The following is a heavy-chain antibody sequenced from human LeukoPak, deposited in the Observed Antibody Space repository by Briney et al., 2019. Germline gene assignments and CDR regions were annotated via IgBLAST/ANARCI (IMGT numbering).Heavy chain of an antibody. J-gene: IGHJ4*02. CDR3: ARGGNYYDSSPLDY. Sequence: SETLSLTCTVSGGSISSYYWSWIRQPPGKGLEWIGYIYYSGSTNYNPSLKSRVTISVDTSKNQFSLKLSSVTAADTAVYYCARGGNYYDSSPLDYWGQGTLITVSS. CDR2: IYYSGST. CDR1: GGSISSYY. D-gene: IGHD3-22*01. V-gene: IGHV4-59*01.